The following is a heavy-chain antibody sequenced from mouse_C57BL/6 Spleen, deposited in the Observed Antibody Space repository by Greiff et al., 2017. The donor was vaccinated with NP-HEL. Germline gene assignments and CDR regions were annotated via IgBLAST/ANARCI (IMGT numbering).Heavy chain of an antibody. CDR2: INPSSGYT. CDR1: GYTFTSYW. CDR3: ARPPFYYRNYVGYWYFDV. V-gene: IGHV1-7*01. D-gene: IGHD2-5*01. J-gene: IGHJ1*03. Sequence: VQLQQSGAELAKPGASVKLSCKASGYTFTSYWMHWVKQRPGQGLEWIGYINPSSGYTKYNQKFKDKATLTADKSSSTAYMQLSSLTYEDSAVYYCARPPFYYRNYVGYWYFDVWGTGTTVTVSS.